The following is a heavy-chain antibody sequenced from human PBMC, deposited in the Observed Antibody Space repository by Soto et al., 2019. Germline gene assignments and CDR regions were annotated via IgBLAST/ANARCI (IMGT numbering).Heavy chain of an antibody. CDR1: GYAFTTYY. CDR2: FDPEDGET. D-gene: IGHD5-12*01. CDR3: ATGWLQSRVPNY. V-gene: IGHV1-24*01. J-gene: IGHJ4*02. Sequence: GASVKVSCKASGYAFTTYYMHWVRQAPGQGLEWMGGFDPEDGETIYAQKFQGRVTMTEDTSTDTAYMELSSLRSEDTAVYYCATGWLQSRVPNYWGQGTLVTVSS.